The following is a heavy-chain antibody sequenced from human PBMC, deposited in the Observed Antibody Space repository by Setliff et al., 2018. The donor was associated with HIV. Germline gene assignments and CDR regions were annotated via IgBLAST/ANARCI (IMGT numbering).Heavy chain of an antibody. D-gene: IGHD6-19*01. Sequence: ASVKVSCKASGGIFSRFAFSWVRQAPGQGLEWMGGIIPIFGTPNYVQKFQGRVTITRDTSANTAYMELSSLRSEDTAVYYCARGSCSGCYLSDYWGLGTLVTVSS. CDR3: ARGSCSGCYLSDY. J-gene: IGHJ4*02. V-gene: IGHV1-69*05. CDR2: IIPIFGTP. CDR1: GGIFSRFA.